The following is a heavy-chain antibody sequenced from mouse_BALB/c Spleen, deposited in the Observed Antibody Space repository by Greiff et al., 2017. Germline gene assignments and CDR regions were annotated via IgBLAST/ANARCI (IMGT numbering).Heavy chain of an antibody. D-gene: IGHD4-1*01. CDR1: GFTFTDYY. J-gene: IGHJ3*01. CDR2: IRNKANGYTT. V-gene: IGHV7-3*02. CDR3: ARDLTGTIAY. Sequence: EVKLVESGGGLVQPGGSLRLSCATSGFTFTDYYMSWVRQPPGKALEWLGFIRNKANGYTTEYSASVKGRFTISRDNSQSILYLQMNTLRAEDSATYYCARDLTGTIAYWGQGTLVTVSA.